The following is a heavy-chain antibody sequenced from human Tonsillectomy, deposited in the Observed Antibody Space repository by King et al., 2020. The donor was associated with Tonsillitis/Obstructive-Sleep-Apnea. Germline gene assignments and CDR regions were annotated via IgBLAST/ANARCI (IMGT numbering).Heavy chain of an antibody. CDR1: GYTFTSYY. CDR2: INPSGGST. V-gene: IGHV1-46*01. CDR3: ARDPLLGFHFYYYYMDV. D-gene: IGHD2-21*01. Sequence: QLVQSGAEVKKPGASVKVSCKASGYTFTSYYMHWVRQAPGQGLEWMGIINPSGGSTSYAQKFQGRVTMTRDTSTSTVYMERSSLRSEDTAVYYCARDPLLGFHFYYYYMDVWGKGTTVTVSS. J-gene: IGHJ6*03.